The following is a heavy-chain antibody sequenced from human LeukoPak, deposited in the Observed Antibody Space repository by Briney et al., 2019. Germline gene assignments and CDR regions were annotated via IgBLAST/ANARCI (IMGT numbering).Heavy chain of an antibody. CDR1: GFTFSSYD. CDR2: INKSGGGT. V-gene: IGHV3-23*01. J-gene: IGHJ4*02. CDR3: AKVTWSSSGSDY. D-gene: IGHD6-19*01. Sequence: GGSLRLSCAASGFTFSSYDMSWVRQAPGKGLEWVSGINKSGGGTYYADSVKGRFTMSRDNSKNTLFLQMNSLRAEDTAVYYCAKVTWSSSGSDYWGQGTLATVSS.